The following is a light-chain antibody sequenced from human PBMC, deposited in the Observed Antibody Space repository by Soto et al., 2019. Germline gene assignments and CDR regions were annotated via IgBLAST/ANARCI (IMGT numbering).Light chain of an antibody. Sequence: QSALTQPASVSGSPGQSITISCTGTSSDVGGYNYVSWYQQHPGKAPKLMIYEVTNRPSGVSHRFSGSKSGNSASLTISGLQAEDEADYYCCSYRGGTTGVFGGGTKLTVL. J-gene: IGLJ3*02. V-gene: IGLV2-14*01. CDR3: CSYRGGTTGV. CDR1: SSDVGGYNY. CDR2: EVT.